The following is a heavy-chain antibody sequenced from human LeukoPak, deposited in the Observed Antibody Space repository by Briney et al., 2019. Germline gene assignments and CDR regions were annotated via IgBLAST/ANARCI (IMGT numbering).Heavy chain of an antibody. D-gene: IGHD5-24*01. CDR3: ANGDGFDY. Sequence: QTGGSLRLSCATSGFTFSTYWMSWVRQAPGKGLEWVANIKQDGSETYYADSVKGRFTIFRDNAKNPLYLQMDSLRVEDTAVYYCANGDGFDYWGQGTLVIVSS. CDR2: IKQDGSET. V-gene: IGHV3-7*01. CDR1: GFTFSTYW. J-gene: IGHJ4*02.